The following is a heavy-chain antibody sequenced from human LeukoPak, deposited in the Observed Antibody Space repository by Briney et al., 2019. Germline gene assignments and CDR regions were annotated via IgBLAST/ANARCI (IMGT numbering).Heavy chain of an antibody. Sequence: GGSLRLSCAVSGFTFDDNTTHWVRQAPGKGLEWVSLISWDDVSTYYADSVKGRFTISRDNSKNTLYLQMNSLRAEDTAVYYCARDRLAYCGGDCYSSYYYGMDVWGQGTTVTVSS. J-gene: IGHJ6*02. CDR3: ARDRLAYCGGDCYSSYYYGMDV. D-gene: IGHD2-21*02. V-gene: IGHV3-43*01. CDR1: GFTFDDNT. CDR2: ISWDDVST.